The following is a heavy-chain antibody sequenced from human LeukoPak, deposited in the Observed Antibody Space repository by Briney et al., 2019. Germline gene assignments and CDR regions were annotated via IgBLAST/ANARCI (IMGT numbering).Heavy chain of an antibody. D-gene: IGHD1-26*01. Sequence: GGSLRLSCAASGFTFGSYSMHWVRQAPGKGPEFVSVIGGDGLTTFYADSVKGRFTISRDNSKSTLYLEMGSLRAEDIAVYYWAREGGGSGLWYYDLWGRGTLVTVSS. V-gene: IGHV3-64*02. CDR2: IGGDGLTT. J-gene: IGHJ2*01. CDR3: AREGGGSGLWYYDL. CDR1: GFTFGSYS.